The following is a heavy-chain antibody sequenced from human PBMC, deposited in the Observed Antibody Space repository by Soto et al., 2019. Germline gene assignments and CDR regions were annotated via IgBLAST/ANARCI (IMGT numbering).Heavy chain of an antibody. Sequence: GGSLRLSCVASGFVFNHYTMNWVRQAPGKGLEWVSTIADSVTDHTHYAHSVEGRFTISRDDSRNTVYLQMDSLRAEDTAVYYCTTRMNAHFDYWGRGTLVTVSS. CDR2: IADSVTDHT. J-gene: IGHJ4*02. CDR3: TTRMNAHFDY. CDR1: GFVFNHYT. V-gene: IGHV3-23*01.